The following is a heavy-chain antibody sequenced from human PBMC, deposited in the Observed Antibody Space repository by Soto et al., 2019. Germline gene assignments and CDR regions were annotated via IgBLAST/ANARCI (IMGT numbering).Heavy chain of an antibody. V-gene: IGHV1-69*13. CDR2: IIPIFGTA. J-gene: IGHJ6*02. D-gene: IGHD3-10*01. CDR1: GGTFSSYA. Sequence: SVKVSCKASGGTFSSYAISCVRQAPGQGLEWMGGIIPIFGTANYAQKFQGRVTITADESTSTAYMELSSLRSEDTAVYYCARGEYYGSGSYYYDYYGMAVWGQGTTVTVTS. CDR3: ARGEYYGSGSYYYDYYGMAV.